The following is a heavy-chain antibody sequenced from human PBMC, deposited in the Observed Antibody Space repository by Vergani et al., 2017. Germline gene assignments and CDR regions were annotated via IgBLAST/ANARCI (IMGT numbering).Heavy chain of an antibody. Sequence: EVQLVESGGGLVQPGRSLRLSCAASGFTFADYAMHWVRQAPGNGLEWVSGISWHSGTLGYADSVKGRFTISRDNAKNSLYLQMNSLRAEDTALYYCAKTPAPVYCSSTSCYTGYCQHWGQGTLVTVSS. D-gene: IGHD2-2*02. CDR3: AKTPAPVYCSSTSCYTGYCQH. CDR1: GFTFADYA. V-gene: IGHV3-9*01. J-gene: IGHJ1*01. CDR2: ISWHSGTL.